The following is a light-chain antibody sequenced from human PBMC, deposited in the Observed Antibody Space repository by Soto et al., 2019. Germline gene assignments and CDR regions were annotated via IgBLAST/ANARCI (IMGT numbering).Light chain of an antibody. CDR3: QQGVT. CDR2: AAS. Sequence: DIQLTQSPSFLSASVGDRVTITCRASQGISSYLAWYQQKPGKAPKLLIYAASTLQSGVPSRFSGSGSGTEFTLTMSSLQPEHFATYYCQQGVTFGPGTKVDI. V-gene: IGKV1-9*01. CDR1: QGISSY. J-gene: IGKJ3*01.